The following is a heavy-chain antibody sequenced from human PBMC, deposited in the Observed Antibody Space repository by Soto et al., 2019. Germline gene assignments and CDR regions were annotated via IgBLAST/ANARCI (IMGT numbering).Heavy chain of an antibody. CDR3: ARPPGYISDWYYFDL. Sequence: ASVKVSCKASGYTFTGYYMPWVRPAPGQGFEWMGRISPKSGGTNYAQKFEGRVTMTWDTSLKTAYMELSSLISEDTAVYYCARPPGYISDWYYFDLWGQGTLVTVSS. CDR1: GYTFTGYY. J-gene: IGHJ4*02. V-gene: IGHV1-2*02. D-gene: IGHD3-9*01. CDR2: ISPKSGGT.